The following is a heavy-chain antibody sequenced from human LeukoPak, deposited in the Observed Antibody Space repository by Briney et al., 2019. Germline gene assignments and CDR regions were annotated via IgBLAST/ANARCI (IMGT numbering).Heavy chain of an antibody. D-gene: IGHD3-22*01. CDR3: ARGAYYYDSSGYWDFDY. CDR2: IGTAGDT. V-gene: IGHV3-13*01. CDR1: GFTFSSYD. Sequence: PGGSLRLSCAASGFTFSSYDMHWVRQATGKGLEWVSAIGTAGDTYYPGSMKGRFTISRENAKNSLYLQMNSLRAGDTAVYYCARGAYYYDSSGYWDFDYWGQGTLVTVSS. J-gene: IGHJ4*02.